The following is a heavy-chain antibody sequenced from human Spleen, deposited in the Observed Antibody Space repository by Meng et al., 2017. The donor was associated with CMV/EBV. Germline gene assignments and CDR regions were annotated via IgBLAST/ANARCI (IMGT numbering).Heavy chain of an antibody. V-gene: IGHV1-18*01. CDR3: ARWGCSSTSCYTVPNNWFDP. J-gene: IGHJ5*02. CDR1: TSYG. CDR2: ISAYNGNT. D-gene: IGHD2-2*02. Sequence: TSYGISWVRKAPGQGLEWMGWISAYNGNTNYAQKLQGRVTMTTDTSTSTAYMELRSLRSDDTAVYYCARWGCSSTSCYTVPNNWFDPWGQGTLVTVSS.